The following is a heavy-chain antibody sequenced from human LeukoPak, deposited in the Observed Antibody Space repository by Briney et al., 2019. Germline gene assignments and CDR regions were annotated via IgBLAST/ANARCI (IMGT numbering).Heavy chain of an antibody. J-gene: IGHJ4*02. V-gene: IGHV3-11*01. D-gene: IGHD2-15*01. CDR3: ARSYCSGGSCHWNYFDY. Sequence: PGGSLRLSCAASGFTFSDYYMSWIRQAPGKGLEWVSYISSSGSTIYYADSVKGRFTISRDNAKNSLYLQMNSLRAEDTAVYYYARSYCSGGSCHWNYFDYWGQGTLVTVSS. CDR1: GFTFSDYY. CDR2: ISSSGSTI.